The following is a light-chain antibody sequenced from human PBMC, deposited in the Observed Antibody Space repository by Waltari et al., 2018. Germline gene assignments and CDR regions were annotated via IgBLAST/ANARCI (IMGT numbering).Light chain of an antibody. Sequence: DIVLTQSPATLSLSPGEIATLSCRASQTVDTYLAWYQQSPAQAPRLRIYDTSNRATGSPDRFSGSGSETDFTLTISSLEPEDFAVYYCQQRRRWPLTFGGGSKVEI. CDR3: QQRRRWPLT. V-gene: IGKV3-11*01. CDR1: QTVDTY. J-gene: IGKJ4*01. CDR2: DTS.